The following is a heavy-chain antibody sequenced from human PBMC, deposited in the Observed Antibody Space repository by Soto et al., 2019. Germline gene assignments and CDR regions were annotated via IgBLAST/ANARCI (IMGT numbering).Heavy chain of an antibody. D-gene: IGHD6-19*01. CDR1: GGTFSSYT. J-gene: IGHJ3*02. Sequence: SVKVSCKASGGTFSSYTISWVRQAPGQGLEWMGRIIPILGIANYAQKFQGRVTITADKSTSTAYMELSSLRSEDTAVYYCARDQCPRQWLAPDAFDIWGQGTMVTVSS. CDR2: IIPILGIA. CDR3: ARDQCPRQWLAPDAFDI. V-gene: IGHV1-69*04.